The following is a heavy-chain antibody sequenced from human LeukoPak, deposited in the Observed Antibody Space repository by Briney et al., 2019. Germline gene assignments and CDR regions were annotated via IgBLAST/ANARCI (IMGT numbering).Heavy chain of an antibody. Sequence: GGSLRLSCAASGFSFSDYWMSWVRQAPGKGLEWVANIKQDGSEKYYVDSVKGRFTISRDNAKNSLFLQMNSLRAEDSAVYYCARGHYGGNSALDYWGQGTLVTVSS. CDR1: GFSFSDYW. J-gene: IGHJ4*02. CDR3: ARGHYGGNSALDY. V-gene: IGHV3-7*05. CDR2: IKQDGSEK. D-gene: IGHD4-23*01.